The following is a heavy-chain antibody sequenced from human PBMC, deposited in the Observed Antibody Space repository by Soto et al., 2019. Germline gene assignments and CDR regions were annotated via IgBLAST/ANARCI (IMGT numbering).Heavy chain of an antibody. D-gene: IGHD2-2*01. CDR1: GGSISSGDW. CDR2: IRQDGSEK. J-gene: IGHJ4*02. Sequence: ETLSLTCAVSGGSISSGDWWTWVRQPPGKGLEWVGNIRQDGSEKNYVDSVKGRFTISRDNAKNSLYLQMNSLRAEDTAVYYCAREIVVARGASYFDYWGPGTLVTVSS. CDR3: AREIVVARGASYFDY. V-gene: IGHV3-7*04.